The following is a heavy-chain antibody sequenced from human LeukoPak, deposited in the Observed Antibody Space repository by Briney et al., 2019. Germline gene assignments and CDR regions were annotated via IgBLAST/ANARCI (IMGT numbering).Heavy chain of an antibody. J-gene: IGHJ4*02. CDR1: GGSISSYY. D-gene: IGHD3-10*01. Sequence: SETLSLTCTVSGGSISSYYWSWIRQPAGKGLEWIGRIYTSGSTNHNPSLKSRVTISVDTSKNQFSLRLSSVTAADTAVYYCARFYYGLGSRFDCWGQGTLVTVSS. CDR2: IYTSGST. CDR3: ARFYYGLGSRFDC. V-gene: IGHV4-4*07.